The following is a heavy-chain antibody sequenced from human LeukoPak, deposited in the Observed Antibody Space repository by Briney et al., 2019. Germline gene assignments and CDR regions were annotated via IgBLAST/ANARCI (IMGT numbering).Heavy chain of an antibody. CDR2: INHSGST. D-gene: IGHD3-22*01. CDR1: GGSFSGYH. V-gene: IGHV4-34*01. Sequence: PSETLSLTCAVYGGSFSGYHWSWIRQPPGKGLEWIGEINHSGSTNYNPSLKSRVTISVDTSKNQFSLKLSSVTAADTAVYYCAREKPYYYDSSGYPFDYWGQGTLVTVSS. J-gene: IGHJ4*02. CDR3: AREKPYYYDSSGYPFDY.